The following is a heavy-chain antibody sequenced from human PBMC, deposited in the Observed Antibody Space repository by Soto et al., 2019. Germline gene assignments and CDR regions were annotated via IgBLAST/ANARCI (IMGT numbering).Heavy chain of an antibody. CDR2: IDDSGGT. CDR3: ARGTRVGPEDYYGMDV. V-gene: IGHV4-34*02. J-gene: IGHJ6*02. D-gene: IGHD2-2*01. Sequence: QVHLQQWGAGLLKTSETLSLNCAVFGGSLSGYWWSWIRQPPGKGLEWIGEIDDSGGTNYNPSLKSRVTISVDRSKNQFSLKLSSVTAADTAVYYCARGTRVGPEDYYGMDVWGQGTTVTVSS. CDR1: GGSLSGYW.